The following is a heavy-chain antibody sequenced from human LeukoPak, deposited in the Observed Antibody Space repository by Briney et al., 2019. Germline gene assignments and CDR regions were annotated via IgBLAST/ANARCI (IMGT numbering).Heavy chain of an antibody. CDR3: VREESGGYFDY. J-gene: IGHJ4*02. D-gene: IGHD2-8*02. Sequence: ASAKVSCKASGYTFTRYYMHWVRQAPGQGLEWMGIINPSGGNTNYAQKFQGRVTMTRDTSTNTVYMELSSLRSDDTAVYYCVREESGGYFDYWGQGTLVTVSS. V-gene: IGHV1-46*01. CDR1: GYTFTRYY. CDR2: INPSGGNT.